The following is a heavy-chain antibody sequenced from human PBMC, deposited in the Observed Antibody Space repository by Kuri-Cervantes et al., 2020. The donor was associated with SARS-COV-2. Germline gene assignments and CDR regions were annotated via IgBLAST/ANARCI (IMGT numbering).Heavy chain of an antibody. CDR1: GFSFSSYA. V-gene: IGHV3-23*01. J-gene: IGHJ4*02. CDR2: ISGSGTGA. D-gene: IGHD2-2*01. CDR3: ARTLGEDIVVVPAATFDY. Sequence: LSLTCAASGFSFSSYAMSWVRQAPGKGLEWVSVISGSGTGAYYADSVKGRFTISRDNSKNTLYLQMNSLRAEDTAVYYCARTLGEDIVVVPAATFDYWGQGTLVTVSS.